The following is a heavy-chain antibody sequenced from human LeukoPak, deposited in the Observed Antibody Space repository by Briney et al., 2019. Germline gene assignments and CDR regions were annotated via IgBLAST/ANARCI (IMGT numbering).Heavy chain of an antibody. Sequence: PSQTLSLTCAVSGGSISSSGYSWSWIRQPPGKGLEWIGYIYYSGSTYYNPSLKSRVTISVDTSKNQFSLKLSSVTAADTAVYYCARDPVMPSFGVVAPHWYFDLWGRGTLVTVSS. CDR3: ARDPVMPSFGVVAPHWYFDL. D-gene: IGHD3-3*01. CDR2: IYYSGST. V-gene: IGHV4-30-4*07. CDR1: GGSISSSGYS. J-gene: IGHJ2*01.